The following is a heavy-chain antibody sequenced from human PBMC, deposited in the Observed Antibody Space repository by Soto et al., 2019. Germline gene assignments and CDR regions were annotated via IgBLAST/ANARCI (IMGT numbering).Heavy chain of an antibody. V-gene: IGHV3-23*01. CDR1: GFTFSSKS. CDR2: ITATSGRT. J-gene: IGHJ2*01. D-gene: IGHD6-13*01. Sequence: EVQLLESGGGLVQPGGSLRLSCAASGFTFSSKSMTWVRQAPGKGLEWVSAITATSGRTYYADSVKGRFTISRDNSKNTLYLQMNSLRAEDTAVYYCAKDLRGPEAGTWYCDLWGRGTLVTVSS. CDR3: AKDLRGPEAGTWYCDL.